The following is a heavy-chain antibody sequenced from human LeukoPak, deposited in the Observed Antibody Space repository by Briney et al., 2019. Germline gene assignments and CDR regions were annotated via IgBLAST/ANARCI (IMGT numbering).Heavy chain of an antibody. Sequence: SETLSLTCTISGGSISSYFWGWIRQPVGKGLEWIGRIYTSGSTNYNPSLKSRVTMSVGTSKNQFSLMLSSVTAADTAVYYCAREGGPYDSSHYWGQGTLVTVSS. CDR3: AREGGPYDSSHY. D-gene: IGHD3-22*01. V-gene: IGHV4-4*07. CDR2: IYTSGST. J-gene: IGHJ4*02. CDR1: GGSISSYF.